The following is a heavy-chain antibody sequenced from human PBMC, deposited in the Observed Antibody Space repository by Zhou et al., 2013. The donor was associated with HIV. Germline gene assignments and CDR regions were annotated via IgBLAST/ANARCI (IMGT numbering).Heavy chain of an antibody. Sequence: QVQLVQSGAEVKKPGASVKVSCKASGYTFNNFGISWVRQAPGQGLEWMGWISPYNGNTNYAQKLQGRVTMTTDTSTSKAYMELRSLRSDDTAVYYCARNKLLAAAGYYDGLDVWGQGTTVTVSS. CDR3: ARNKLLAAAGYYDGLDV. V-gene: IGHV1-18*01. J-gene: IGHJ6*02. CDR1: GYTFNNFG. D-gene: IGHD6-13*01. CDR2: ISPYNGNT.